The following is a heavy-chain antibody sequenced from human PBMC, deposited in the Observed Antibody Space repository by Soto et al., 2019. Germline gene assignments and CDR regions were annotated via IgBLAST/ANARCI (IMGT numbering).Heavy chain of an antibody. Sequence: PSETLSLTCTVSGGSISSGGYYWSWIRQHPGKGLEWIGYIYYSGSTYYNPSLKSRVTISVDTSKNQFSLKLSSVTAADTAVYYCARGIKGITMVRGVNYFDYWGQGTLVTVSS. CDR1: GGSISSGGYY. V-gene: IGHV4-31*03. CDR3: ARGIKGITMVRGVNYFDY. D-gene: IGHD3-10*01. J-gene: IGHJ4*02. CDR2: IYYSGST.